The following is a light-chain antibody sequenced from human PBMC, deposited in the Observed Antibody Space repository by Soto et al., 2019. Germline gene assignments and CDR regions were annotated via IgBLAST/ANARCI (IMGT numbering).Light chain of an antibody. Sequence: SVLTPPPSSSGSPGQSVTISCTGTSSDVDDNNYVSWYQQHPGKAPKLMIYEVSKRPSGVPDRFSGSKSGNTASLTVSGLQAEDEADYYCSSYAGSNNTYVFGTGTKVTVL. CDR3: SSYAGSNNTYV. J-gene: IGLJ1*01. CDR1: SSDVDDNNY. V-gene: IGLV2-8*01. CDR2: EVS.